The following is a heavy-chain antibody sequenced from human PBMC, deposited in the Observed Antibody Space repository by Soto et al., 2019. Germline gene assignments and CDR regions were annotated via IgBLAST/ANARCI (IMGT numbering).Heavy chain of an antibody. J-gene: IGHJ6*02. CDR1: GFTFSSYG. D-gene: IGHD1-20*01. CDR3: AKGYNWDKLDV. CDR2: ISYDGSNK. Sequence: QVQLVESGGGVVQPGRSLRLSCAASGFTFSSYGMHWVRQAPGKGLEWVAVISYDGSNKYYADSVKGRFTISRDNSKNTLYLQMNSLRAEDTAVYYCAKGYNWDKLDVWGQGTTVTVSS. V-gene: IGHV3-30*18.